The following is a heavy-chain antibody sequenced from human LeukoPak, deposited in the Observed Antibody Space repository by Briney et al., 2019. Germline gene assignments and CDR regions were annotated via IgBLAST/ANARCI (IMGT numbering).Heavy chain of an antibody. D-gene: IGHD2-15*01. CDR3: AKDGGDIVVVVAATHNWFDP. Sequence: GGSLRLSCAASGFTFSDYYMSWIRQAPGKGLEWVSAISGSGGSTYYADSVKGRFTISRDNSKNTLYLQMNSLRAEDTAVYYCAKDGGDIVVVVAATHNWFDPWGQGTLVTVSS. CDR2: ISGSGGST. J-gene: IGHJ5*02. CDR1: GFTFSDYY. V-gene: IGHV3-23*01.